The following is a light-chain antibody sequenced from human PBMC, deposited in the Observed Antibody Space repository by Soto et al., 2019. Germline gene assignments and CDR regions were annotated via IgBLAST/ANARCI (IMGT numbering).Light chain of an antibody. CDR3: QQSYSTPLT. J-gene: IGKJ4*01. Sequence: EIELTQSPATLSLSPGERATLSCMASQSVSSYLAWYQQKPGQAPRLLIYGASSRATGIPDRFSGSGSGTDFTLTISSLQPEDFATYYCQQSYSTPLTFGGGTKVDIK. V-gene: IGKV3-11*01. CDR2: GAS. CDR1: QSVSSY.